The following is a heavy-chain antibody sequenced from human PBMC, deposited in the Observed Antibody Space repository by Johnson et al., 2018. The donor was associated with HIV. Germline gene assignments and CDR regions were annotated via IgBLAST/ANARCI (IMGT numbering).Heavy chain of an antibody. CDR1: GFTFDDYG. Sequence: EVQLVESGGGVVRPGGSLRLSCAASGFTFDDYGMSWVRQAPGKGLEWISGINWNGDSPGYADSVKGRFTISRDNSKNTLYLQMNSLRAEDTAVYSCARDRGVYYYDSSGLDAFDIWGQGTMVTVSS. CDR3: ARDRGVYYYDSSGLDAFDI. CDR2: INWNGDSP. D-gene: IGHD3-22*01. J-gene: IGHJ3*02. V-gene: IGHV3-20*04.